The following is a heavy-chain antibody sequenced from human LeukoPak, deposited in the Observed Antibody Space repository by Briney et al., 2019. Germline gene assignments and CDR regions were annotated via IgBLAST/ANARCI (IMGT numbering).Heavy chain of an antibody. V-gene: IGHV3-30-3*02. CDR2: ISYDGKIK. J-gene: IGHJ5*02. CDR3: AKSMTAAGP. D-gene: IGHD6-13*01. CDR1: GFTFRTSP. Sequence: GGSLRLSCAASGFTFRTSPMHWVRQAPGKGLEWVAVISYDGKIKVYADSVKGHFTISRDIAKNMLYLQMNSLRAEDTAVYYCAKSMTAAGPWGQGTLVTVSS.